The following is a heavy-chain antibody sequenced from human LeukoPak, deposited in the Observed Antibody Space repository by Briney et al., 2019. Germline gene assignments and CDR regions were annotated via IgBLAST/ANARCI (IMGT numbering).Heavy chain of an antibody. J-gene: IGHJ5*02. V-gene: IGHV5-51*01. Sequence: GESLKISCKGSGYSFTSYWIGWVRQMPGKGLEWMGIIYPGDSDTRYSPSFQGRVTTSADKSISTAYLQWSSLKASDTAMYYCARPSKYCSGGSCYNGGWFDPWGQGTLVTVSS. CDR3: ARPSKYCSGGSCYNGGWFDP. CDR1: GYSFTSYW. D-gene: IGHD2-15*01. CDR2: IYPGDSDT.